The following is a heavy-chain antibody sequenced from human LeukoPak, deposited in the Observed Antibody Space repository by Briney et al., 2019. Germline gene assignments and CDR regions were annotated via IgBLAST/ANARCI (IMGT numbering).Heavy chain of an antibody. CDR3: ARDPWVPAAKKFDY. D-gene: IGHD2-2*01. Sequence: GASVKVSCTASGYTFTSYGISWVRQAPGQGLEWMGWIRAYNGNTNYAQKLQGRVTMTTDTSTSTAYMELRSLRSDDTAVYYCARDPWVPAAKKFDYWGQGTLVTVSS. CDR2: IRAYNGNT. J-gene: IGHJ4*02. CDR1: GYTFTSYG. V-gene: IGHV1-18*01.